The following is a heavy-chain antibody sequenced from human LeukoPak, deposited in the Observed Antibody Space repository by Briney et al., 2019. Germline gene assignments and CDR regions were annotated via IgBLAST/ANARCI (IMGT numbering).Heavy chain of an antibody. CDR2: IYHTGTA. J-gene: IGHJ6*02. V-gene: IGHV4-59*03. CDR1: GGSINFYH. D-gene: IGHD1-26*01. CDR3: AGGVREMLGATTDHHYYAMLV. Sequence: SETLSLTCTVSGGSINFYHWSWIRQSPGRRLEWIGYIYHTGTANYSPSLKSRVTLSIETSKNQFSLQLTSTTAADAAVYFCAGGVREMLGATTDHHYYAMLVWGRGTTVVVSS.